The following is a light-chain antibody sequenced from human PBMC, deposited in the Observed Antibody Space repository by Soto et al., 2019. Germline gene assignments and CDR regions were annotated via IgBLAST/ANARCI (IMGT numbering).Light chain of an antibody. CDR1: SSNIGNND. CDR3: GTWDSRLSGVI. Sequence: QSVLTQPPSVSAAPGRKVTISCSGSSSNIGNNDVTWYQQFPGTAPKLLIYDTNKRPSGIPDRFSGSKSGTSATLGITGLQTGDEANYFCGTWDSRLSGVIFGGGTKLTVL. CDR2: DTN. V-gene: IGLV1-51*01. J-gene: IGLJ2*01.